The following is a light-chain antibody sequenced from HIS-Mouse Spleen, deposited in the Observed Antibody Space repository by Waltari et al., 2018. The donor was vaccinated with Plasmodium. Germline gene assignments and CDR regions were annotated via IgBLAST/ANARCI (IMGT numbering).Light chain of an antibody. CDR2: DAS. CDR3: QQFNSYPQGT. Sequence: AIQLTQPPSSLSASVGQRVTLTCRASHGISSALAWYQQKTGKAPKLLIYDASSLESGVPSRFSGSGSGTDFTLTISSLQPEDFATYYCQQFNSYPQGTFGQGTRLEIK. V-gene: IGKV1-13*02. J-gene: IGKJ5*01. CDR1: HGISSA.